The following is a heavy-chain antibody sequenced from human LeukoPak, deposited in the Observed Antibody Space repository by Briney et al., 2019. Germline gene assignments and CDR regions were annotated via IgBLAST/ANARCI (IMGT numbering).Heavy chain of an antibody. Sequence: GRSLRLSCAASGITFSSYAMHWVRQAPGKGLEWVAVISYDGSNKYYADSVKGRFTISRDNSKNTLYLQMNSLRAEDTAVYYCASPDYYDSSGYSTDYWGQGTLVTVSS. CDR2: ISYDGSNK. CDR1: GITFSSYA. CDR3: ASPDYYDSSGYSTDY. D-gene: IGHD3-22*01. J-gene: IGHJ4*02. V-gene: IGHV3-30-3*01.